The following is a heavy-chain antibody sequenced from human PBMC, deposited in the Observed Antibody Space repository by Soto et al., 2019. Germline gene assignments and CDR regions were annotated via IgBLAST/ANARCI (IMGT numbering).Heavy chain of an antibody. CDR2: ISYDGGLQ. CDR3: VSDRGYGHASVPYS. V-gene: IGHV3-30*03. J-gene: IGHJ4*02. Sequence: QAHLVESGGGVVQPGRSLRLSCAASGFTFTSYGMHWVRQAPGTRLEWVAVISYDGGLQHYADSVKGRFTIYRDNSQNMVLLQMNSLRAEDTAVYYCVSDRGYGHASVPYSWGQGTLVSVSS. D-gene: IGHD5-18*01. CDR1: GFTFTSYG.